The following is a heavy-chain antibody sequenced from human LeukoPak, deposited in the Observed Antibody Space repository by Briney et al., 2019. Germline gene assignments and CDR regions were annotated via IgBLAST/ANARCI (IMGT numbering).Heavy chain of an antibody. D-gene: IGHD3-22*01. V-gene: IGHV3-11*01. CDR1: GFTFSDYY. CDR2: ISSSGSTI. J-gene: IGHJ3*02. CDR3: ARDPRYYYDSSGYFNDAFDI. Sequence: GGSLRPSCAASGFTFSDYYMSWIRQAPGKGLEWVSYISSSGSTIYYADSVKGRFTISRDNARNSLYLQMNSLRAEDTAVYYCARDPRYYYDSSGYFNDAFDIWGQGTMVTVSS.